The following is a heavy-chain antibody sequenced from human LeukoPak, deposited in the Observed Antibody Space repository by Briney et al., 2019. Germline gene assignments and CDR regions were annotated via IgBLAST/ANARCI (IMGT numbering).Heavy chain of an antibody. CDR1: GFTFSSYW. Sequence: GGSLRLSCAASGFTFSSYWMSWVRQAPGKGLEWVANIKQDGSEKYYVDSVKGRFTISRDNAKNPLYLQMNSLRAEDTAVYYCARESGAAAQNYYYYMDVWGKGTTVTVSS. J-gene: IGHJ6*03. CDR2: IKQDGSEK. D-gene: IGHD6-13*01. CDR3: ARESGAAAQNYYYYMDV. V-gene: IGHV3-7*01.